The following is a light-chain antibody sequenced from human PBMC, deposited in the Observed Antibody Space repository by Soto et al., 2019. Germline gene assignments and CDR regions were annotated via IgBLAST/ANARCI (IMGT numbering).Light chain of an antibody. J-gene: IGKJ1*01. V-gene: IGKV3-15*01. CDR2: GAS. CDR1: QSVSSD. Sequence: EIVMTQSPATLSVSPGERATLSCRASQSVSSDLAWYQQKLGQAPRLLIYGASTRATGIPARFSGSGSGSAFTLTISSLEPEDFAVYYCQQRGNWPPWTFGQGTKVDIK. CDR3: QQRGNWPPWT.